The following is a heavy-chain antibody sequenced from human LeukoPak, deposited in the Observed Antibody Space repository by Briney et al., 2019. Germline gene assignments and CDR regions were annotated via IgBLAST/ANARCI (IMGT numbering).Heavy chain of an antibody. V-gene: IGHV1-2*06. CDR3: ARVQGGYSSGFSEPFDP. Sequence: ASVKVSCKASGYTFTGYYMHWVRQAPGQGLGWMGRINPNSGGTNYAQKFQGRVTMTRDTSISTAYMELSRLRSDDTAVYYCARVQGGYSSGFSEPFDPWGQGTLVTVSS. CDR2: INPNSGGT. J-gene: IGHJ5*02. CDR1: GYTFTGYY. D-gene: IGHD6-25*01.